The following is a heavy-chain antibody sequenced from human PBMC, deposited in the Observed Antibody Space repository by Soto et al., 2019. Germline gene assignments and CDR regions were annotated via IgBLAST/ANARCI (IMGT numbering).Heavy chain of an antibody. CDR3: EKGDGMESGWFDY. V-gene: IGHV3-30*18. CDR2: ISYDGSNK. J-gene: IGHJ4*02. CDR1: GFTFSSYG. Sequence: QVQLVESGGGVVQPGRSLRLSCAASGFTFSSYGMHWVRQAPGKGLEWVAVISYDGSNKYYADSVKGRFTISRDNSKNTLYLQMNSLRAEDTAVYYCEKGDGMESGWFDYWGQGTLVTVSS. D-gene: IGHD3-3*01.